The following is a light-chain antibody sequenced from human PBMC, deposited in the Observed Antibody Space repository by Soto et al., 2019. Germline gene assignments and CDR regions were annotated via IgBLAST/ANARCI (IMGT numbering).Light chain of an antibody. J-gene: IGKJ4*01. Sequence: DIVLTQSPGTLSLSPGERATLSCRASQSVSSSYLAWYQQKPGQAPRLLIYGASSRATGIPDRFSGSGSGTDFTLTISRLAHEDFAVYYCQQYGSSLTLGGATKGDIK. V-gene: IGKV3-20*01. CDR1: QSVSSSY. CDR2: GAS. CDR3: QQYGSSLT.